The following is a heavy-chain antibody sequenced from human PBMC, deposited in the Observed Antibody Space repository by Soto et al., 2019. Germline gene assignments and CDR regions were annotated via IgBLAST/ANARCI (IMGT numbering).Heavy chain of an antibody. CDR1: GGAIGSSSYY. CDR2: XYXTXXX. CDR3: ARTDNVGYYPY. V-gene: IGHV4-39*01. J-gene: IGHJ4*02. Sequence: SETLSLICSVSGGAIGSSSYYFGWIRQPPGKGLEXXGXXYXTXXXYXXSSLKSRVTISADTSRNQFSLKLSSVTAADSAVYYCARTDNVGYYPYFGQGTLVTVSS. D-gene: IGHD3-3*01.